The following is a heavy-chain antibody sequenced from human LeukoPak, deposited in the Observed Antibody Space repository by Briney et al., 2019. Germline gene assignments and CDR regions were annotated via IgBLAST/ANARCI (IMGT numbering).Heavy chain of an antibody. J-gene: IGHJ3*02. D-gene: IGHD2-15*01. CDR1: GYTFTSYA. CDR3: ASQPLYCSGGSCRLPGTLDI. CDR2: INAGNGNT. Sequence: GASVKVSCKASGYTFTSYAMHWVRQAPGQRLEWMGWINAGNGNTKYSQKFQGRVTITRDTSASTAYMELSSLRSEDTAVYYCASQPLYCSGGSCRLPGTLDIWGRGTMVTVSS. V-gene: IGHV1-3*01.